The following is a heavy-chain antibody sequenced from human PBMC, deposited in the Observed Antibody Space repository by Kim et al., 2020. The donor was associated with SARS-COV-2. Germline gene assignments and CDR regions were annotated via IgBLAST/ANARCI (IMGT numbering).Heavy chain of an antibody. J-gene: IGHJ6*02. CDR3: ATRKSSRHWYPYYYYAMDV. V-gene: IGHV1-2*02. CDR2: INPNTGS. Sequence: ASVKVSCKASEDTFSGYYVHWVRQAPGQGLEWVGWINPNTGSKYAEKFQGRVTMTRDTSISTDYMELSRLTSDDTAVYYCATRKSSRHWYPYYYYAMDVWGQGTTVTVSS. CDR1: EDTFSGYY. D-gene: IGHD6-13*01.